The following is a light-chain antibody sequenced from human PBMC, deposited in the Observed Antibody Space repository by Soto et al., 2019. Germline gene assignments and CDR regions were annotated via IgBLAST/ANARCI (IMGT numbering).Light chain of an antibody. CDR3: YSSRSSSSTFYV. Sequence: QSALTQPASVSGSPGQSITISCAGTSSDIGGSNYVSWYQQHPGKAPKLMIYGVSNRPSGVSNRFSGSKSGNTASLPISGLQAEDEADYFCYSSRSSSSTFYVFGTGTKLTV. CDR1: SSDIGGSNY. J-gene: IGLJ1*01. V-gene: IGLV2-14*03. CDR2: GVS.